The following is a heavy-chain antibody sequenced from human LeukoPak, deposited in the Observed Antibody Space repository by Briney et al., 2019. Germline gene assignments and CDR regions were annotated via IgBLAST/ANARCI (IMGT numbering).Heavy chain of an antibody. CDR2: INHSGST. Sequence: PSETLSLTCAVYGGSFSGYYWSWIRQPPGKGLEWIGEINHSGSTNYNPSLKSRVTISVDTSKNQFSLKLSSVTAADTAVYYCVGYGSGSYLFDYWGQGTLVTASS. CDR1: GGSFSGYY. CDR3: VGYGSGSYLFDY. D-gene: IGHD3-10*01. V-gene: IGHV4-34*01. J-gene: IGHJ4*02.